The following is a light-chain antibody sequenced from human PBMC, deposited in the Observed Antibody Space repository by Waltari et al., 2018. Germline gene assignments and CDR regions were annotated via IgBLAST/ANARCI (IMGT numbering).Light chain of an antibody. Sequence: PPPDMASQGVSSDLAWYQQKPGQAPRLLIYDASNRATGIPARFSGSGPGTDFTLTISSLEPEDFAVYYCQQRSNWPITFGQGTRLEIK. CDR3: QQRSNWPIT. CDR2: DAS. CDR1: QGVSSD. V-gene: IGKV3D-11*01. J-gene: IGKJ5*01.